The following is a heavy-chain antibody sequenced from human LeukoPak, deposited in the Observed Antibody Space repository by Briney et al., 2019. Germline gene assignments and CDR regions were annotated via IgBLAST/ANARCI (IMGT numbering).Heavy chain of an antibody. V-gene: IGHV4-59*01. CDR2: IYYSGST. D-gene: IGHD6-19*01. J-gene: IGHJ3*02. Sequence: SETLSLTCTVSGGSISSYYWSWIRQPPGKGLEWIGYIYYSGSTNHNPSLKSRVTISVDTSKNQFSLKLSSVTAADTAVYYCARQYSSGWYPTGAFDIWGQGTMVTVSS. CDR1: GGSISSYY. CDR3: ARQYSSGWYPTGAFDI.